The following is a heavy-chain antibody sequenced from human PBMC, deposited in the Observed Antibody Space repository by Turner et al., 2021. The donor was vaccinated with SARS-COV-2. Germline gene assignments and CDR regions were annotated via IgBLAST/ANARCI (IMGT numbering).Heavy chain of an antibody. J-gene: IGHJ4*02. V-gene: IGHV3-21*01. D-gene: IGHD3-3*01. CDR3: ARSRLDFWSDYYMGAFDY. CDR2: ISSIRSNI. Sequence: EVQLVESGGGLVQPGGSLRFSCASSGLTFSSYSMNWVRQAPGKALEGVSSISSIRSNIYYADSVKGRFTISRDNAKNSLYLQMNSLRAEETAVYYCARSRLDFWSDYYMGAFDYWGQGTLVTVSS. CDR1: GLTFSSYS.